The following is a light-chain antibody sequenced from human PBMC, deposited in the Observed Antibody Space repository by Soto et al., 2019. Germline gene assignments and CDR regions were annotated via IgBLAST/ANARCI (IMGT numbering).Light chain of an antibody. Sequence: QSALTQPASVSGSPGQSITLSCTGTSSDVGGYILVSWDQQQPGKAPKLMIYEGSKRPSGVSNHFSGSKSGNTASLTISGLQAEDEADYYCCSYAGSSTYVFGTGTKVTVL. J-gene: IGLJ1*01. CDR3: CSYAGSSTYV. CDR1: SSDVGGYIL. CDR2: EGS. V-gene: IGLV2-23*01.